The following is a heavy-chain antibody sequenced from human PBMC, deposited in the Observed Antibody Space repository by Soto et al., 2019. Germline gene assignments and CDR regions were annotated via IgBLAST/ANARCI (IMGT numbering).Heavy chain of an antibody. V-gene: IGHV5-51*01. CDR1: GYSFTSYW. D-gene: IGHD1-26*01. Sequence: ETLKISCKGSGYSFTSYWIVWVRQMPGKGLEWMGIIYPGDSDTRYSPSFQGQVTISADKSISTAYLQWSSLKASDTAMYYCARHGITGSYYDAFDIWGQGTMVTVSS. CDR2: IYPGDSDT. CDR3: ARHGITGSYYDAFDI. J-gene: IGHJ3*02.